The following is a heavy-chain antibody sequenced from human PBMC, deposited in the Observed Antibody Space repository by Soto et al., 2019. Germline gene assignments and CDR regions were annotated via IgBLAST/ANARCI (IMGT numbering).Heavy chain of an antibody. V-gene: IGHV1-2*02. D-gene: IGHD3-10*01. CDR2: SNPDGGGT. CDR3: ARASEYIYGSGSRLYVAGRDI. CDR1: GYTFTDYY. J-gene: IGHJ6*02. Sequence: QIQLFQSGAEVRKPGASVKVSCKASGYTFTDYYIHWVRQAPGRGLEWMGWSNPDGGGTHIVEKFLGRVAMTRNTSSAVAYMEIRSLKSDNAAVYFCARASEYIYGSGSRLYVAGRDIWGQGTTVIVSS.